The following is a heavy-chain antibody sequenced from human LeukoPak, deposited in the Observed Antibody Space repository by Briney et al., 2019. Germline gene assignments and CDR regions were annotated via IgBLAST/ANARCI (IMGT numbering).Heavy chain of an antibody. CDR1: GFTFSSYA. J-gene: IGHJ4*02. Sequence: GSLRLSCAASGFTFSSYAMHWVRQAPGKGLGWVAVISYDGSNKYYADSVKGRFTISRDNSKNTLYLQMNSLRAEDTAVYYCARDFDPSGWFGELFDYWGQGTLVTVSS. D-gene: IGHD3-10*01. CDR3: ARDFDPSGWFGELFDY. V-gene: IGHV3-30-3*01. CDR2: ISYDGSNK.